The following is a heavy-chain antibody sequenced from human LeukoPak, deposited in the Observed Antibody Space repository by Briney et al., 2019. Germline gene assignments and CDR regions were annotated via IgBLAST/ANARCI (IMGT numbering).Heavy chain of an antibody. Sequence: ASVKISCKASGYTFTGYYMHWVRQAPGQGLEWMGWINPNSGGTNYAQKFQGRVTMTRDTSISTAYMELSRLRSDDTAVYYCARVGISKGWFDPWGQGSLVIVSS. J-gene: IGHJ5*02. CDR1: GYTFTGYY. D-gene: IGHD2-15*01. V-gene: IGHV1-2*02. CDR3: ARVGISKGWFDP. CDR2: INPNSGGT.